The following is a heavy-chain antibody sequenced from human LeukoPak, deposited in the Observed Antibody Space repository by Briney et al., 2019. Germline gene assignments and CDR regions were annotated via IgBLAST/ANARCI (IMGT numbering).Heavy chain of an antibody. CDR1: GFTFSSYA. Sequence: GGSLRLSCAASGFTFSSYAMHWVRQAPGKGLEWVAVISYDGSNKYYADSVKGRFTISRDNSKNTLYLQMNSLRAEDTAVYYCARDRGALWDILTGYYIDYWGQGTLVTVSS. V-gene: IGHV3-30*04. D-gene: IGHD3-9*01. CDR2: ISYDGSNK. CDR3: ARDRGALWDILTGYYIDY. J-gene: IGHJ4*02.